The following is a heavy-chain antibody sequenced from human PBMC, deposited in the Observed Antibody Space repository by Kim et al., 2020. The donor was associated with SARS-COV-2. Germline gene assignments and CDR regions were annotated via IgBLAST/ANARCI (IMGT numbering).Heavy chain of an antibody. V-gene: IGHV1-46*01. D-gene: IGHD4-4*01. J-gene: IGHJ4*02. CDR3: ARDSVTQYYFDY. Sequence: RYAQKFQGIVTMTRDTSTSTVYMERSSLRSEDTAVYYCARDSVTQYYFDYWGQGTLVTVSS.